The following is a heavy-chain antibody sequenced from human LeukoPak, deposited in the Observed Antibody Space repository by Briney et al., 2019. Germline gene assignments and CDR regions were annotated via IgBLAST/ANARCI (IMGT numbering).Heavy chain of an antibody. CDR3: AREIGYCSSTSCYRTTDAFDI. J-gene: IGHJ3*02. D-gene: IGHD2-2*03. CDR1: GFTFSSYS. CDR2: ISTSSSYI. Sequence: PGGSLRLSCAASGFTFSSYSMNWVRQAPGKGLEWVSSISTSSSYIYYADSVKGRFTISRDNAKNSLYLQMNSLRAEDTAVYYCAREIGYCSSTSCYRTTDAFDIWGQGTMVTVSS. V-gene: IGHV3-21*01.